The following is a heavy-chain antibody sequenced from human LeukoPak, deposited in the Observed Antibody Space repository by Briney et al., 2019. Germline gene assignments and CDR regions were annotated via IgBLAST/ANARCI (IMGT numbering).Heavy chain of an antibody. D-gene: IGHD4-11*01. V-gene: IGHV5-51*01. CDR1: GYSFTSFW. CDR3: ARRMTTVTTHFGY. J-gene: IGHJ4*02. Sequence: GESLKISCKGSGYSFTSFWIGWVRQMPGKGLEWMGIIYPGDSDTRYSPSFQGQVTISADKSISTAYLQWSSLKASDTAVYYCARRMTTVTTHFGYWGQGTLATVSS. CDR2: IYPGDSDT.